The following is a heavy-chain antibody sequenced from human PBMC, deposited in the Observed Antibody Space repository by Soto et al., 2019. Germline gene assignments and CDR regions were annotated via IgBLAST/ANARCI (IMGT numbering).Heavy chain of an antibody. CDR1: GYTFTAFA. V-gene: IGHV1-3*01. J-gene: IGHJ4*02. CDR2: INADNGNT. CDR3: ARDGEGYYGSGSYPD. D-gene: IGHD3-10*01. Sequence: QVQLVQSGTEVRKPGASVRVSCKASGYTFTAFAMHWVRQAPGQRPEWMGWINADNGNTRYSQKFQGRVTFTRDTSANTAYLELSSLESDDTAVYYCARDGEGYYGSGSYPDWGQGTLVTVSS.